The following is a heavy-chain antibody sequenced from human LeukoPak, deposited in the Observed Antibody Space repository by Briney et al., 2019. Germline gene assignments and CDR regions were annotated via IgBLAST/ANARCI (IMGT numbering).Heavy chain of an antibody. CDR1: GFTFSSYE. Sequence: GGSLRLSCAASGFTFSSYEMNWVRQAPGKGLEWVSYISSSGSTIYYADSVKGRFTISRDNAKNSLYLQMNSLRAEDTAVYYCAKGGVVVITLMFFWGQGTLVTVSS. D-gene: IGHD3-22*01. CDR2: ISSSGSTI. CDR3: AKGGVVVITLMFF. J-gene: IGHJ4*02. V-gene: IGHV3-48*03.